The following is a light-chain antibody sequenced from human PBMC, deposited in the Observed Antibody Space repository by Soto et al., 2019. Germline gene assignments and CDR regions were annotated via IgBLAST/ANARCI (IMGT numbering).Light chain of an antibody. CDR1: QSVNTN. CDR2: AAS. CDR3: QQYDNWPLT. V-gene: IGKV3D-15*01. J-gene: IGKJ4*01. Sequence: EIVMTQSPATLSVSPGGRATLSCSASQSVNTNLAWYQQKPGQAPRLLIYAASTRATGIPARFSGSGSGTEFTLTISSLQSEDFAVYSCQQYDNWPLTFGGGTKVEIK.